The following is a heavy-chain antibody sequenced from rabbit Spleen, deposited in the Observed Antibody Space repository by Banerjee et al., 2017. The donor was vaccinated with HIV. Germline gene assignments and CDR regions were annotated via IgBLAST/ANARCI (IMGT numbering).Heavy chain of an antibody. CDR3: ARDTGSSFSSYGMDL. D-gene: IGHD8-1*01. CDR1: GFSFSTNYW. J-gene: IGHJ3*01. Sequence: QSLEESGGDLVKPGASLTLTCTASGFSFSTNYWICWVRQAPGKGLEWIGCIYTGDVTTYYASWAKGRFTISKTSSTTVTMQMTSLTAADTATYFCARDTGSSFSSYGMDLWGQGTLVTVS. CDR2: IYTGDVTT. V-gene: IGHV1S40*01.